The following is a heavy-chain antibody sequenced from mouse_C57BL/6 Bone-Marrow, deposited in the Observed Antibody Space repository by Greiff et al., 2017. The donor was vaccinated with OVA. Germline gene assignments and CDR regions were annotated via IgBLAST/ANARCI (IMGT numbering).Heavy chain of an antibody. CDR1: GFTFSSYG. J-gene: IGHJ2*01. CDR2: ISSGGSYT. CDR3: ARRGRPYYFDY. Sequence: EVQVVESGGDLVKPGGSLKLSCAASGFTFSSYGMSWVRQTPDKRLEWVATISSGGSYTYYPDSVKGRFTISRDNAKNTLYLQMSSLKSEDTAMYYCARRGRPYYFDYWGQGTTLTVSS. V-gene: IGHV5-6*01.